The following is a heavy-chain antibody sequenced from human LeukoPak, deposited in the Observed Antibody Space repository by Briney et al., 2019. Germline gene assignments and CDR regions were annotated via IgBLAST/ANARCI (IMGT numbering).Heavy chain of an antibody. D-gene: IGHD2-2*01. J-gene: IGHJ4*02. Sequence: WGSLRLSCAASGFTFNTYYMTWVRQAPGKGLEWVAGIKQDGSENYYMDSVKGRFTISRDNSRNSLYLQMNSLRAEDTAVYFCARERYCTSATCYVGVPFDSWGQGTLVTVSS. CDR2: IKQDGSEN. CDR3: ARERYCTSATCYVGVPFDS. CDR1: GFTFNTYY. V-gene: IGHV3-7*01.